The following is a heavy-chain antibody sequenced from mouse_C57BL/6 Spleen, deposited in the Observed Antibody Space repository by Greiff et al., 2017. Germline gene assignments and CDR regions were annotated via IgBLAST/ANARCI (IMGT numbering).Heavy chain of an antibody. J-gene: IGHJ4*01. V-gene: IGHV7-1*01. CDR2: SRNKANDYTT. CDR1: GFTFSDFY. CDR3: ARDGYGNYEGYYAMDY. Sequence: EVQGVESGGGLVQSGRSLRLSCATSGFTFSDFYMEWVRQAPGKGLEWIAASRNKANDYTTEYSASVKGRFIVSRDTSQSILYLQMNALRAEDTAIYYCARDGYGNYEGYYAMDYWGQGTSVTVSS. D-gene: IGHD2-10*02.